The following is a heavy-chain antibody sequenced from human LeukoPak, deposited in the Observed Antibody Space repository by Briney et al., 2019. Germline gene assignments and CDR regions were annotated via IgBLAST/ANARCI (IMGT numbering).Heavy chain of an antibody. V-gene: IGHV3-30*04. D-gene: IGHD3-22*01. CDR1: GFTFSSYA. Sequence: GGSLRLSCAASGFTFSSYAMHWVRQAPGKGLEWVAVISYDGSNKYYADSVKGRFTISRDKAKNTLYLQMNSLRAEDTAVYYCARLPTFYYDSSHYHYDYWGQGTLVTVSS. CDR2: ISYDGSNK. CDR3: ARLPTFYYDSSHYHYDY. J-gene: IGHJ4*02.